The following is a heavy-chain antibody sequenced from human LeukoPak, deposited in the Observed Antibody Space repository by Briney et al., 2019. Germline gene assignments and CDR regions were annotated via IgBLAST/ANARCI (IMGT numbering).Heavy chain of an antibody. Sequence: PGGSLRLSCAASGFTFSGNGMSWVRQAPGKGPEWVSGVTGDGATTYYADSVKGRFTISRDNSKNTVYLQMSSLRAEDTAFYYCAKMQGYFDYWSQGTLVTVSA. CDR1: GFTFSGNG. CDR2: VTGDGATT. V-gene: IGHV3-23*01. J-gene: IGHJ4*02. CDR3: AKMQGYFDY.